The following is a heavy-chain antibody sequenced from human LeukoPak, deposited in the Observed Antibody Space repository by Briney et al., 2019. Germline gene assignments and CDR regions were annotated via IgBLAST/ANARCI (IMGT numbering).Heavy chain of an antibody. J-gene: IGHJ4*02. CDR3: ARAAPYSSSSDFDY. CDR2: ISAYNGNT. D-gene: IGHD6-6*01. V-gene: IGHV1-18*01. CDR1: GYTFTSYG. Sequence: GASVKVSCKASGYTFTSYGNSWVRQAPGQGLEWMGWISAYNGNTNYAQKLQGRVTMTTDTSTSTAYMELRSLRSDDTAVYYCARAAPYSSSSDFDYWGQGTLVTVSS.